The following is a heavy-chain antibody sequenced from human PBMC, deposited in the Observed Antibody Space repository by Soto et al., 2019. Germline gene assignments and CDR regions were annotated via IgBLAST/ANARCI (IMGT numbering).Heavy chain of an antibody. V-gene: IGHV3-74*01. J-gene: IGHJ6*02. Sequence: GGSLRLSCAASGFTFSSYWMHWVRQAPGKGLVWVSRINSDGSSTSYADSVKGRFTIPRDNAKNTLFLQMNSLKAGDTVLYYWASLPDPPRTYYYDSSGYYSYYYGVDVWGQGTTVTVSS. CDR3: ASLPDPPRTYYYDSSGYYSYYYGVDV. CDR2: INSDGSST. D-gene: IGHD3-22*01. CDR1: GFTFSSYW.